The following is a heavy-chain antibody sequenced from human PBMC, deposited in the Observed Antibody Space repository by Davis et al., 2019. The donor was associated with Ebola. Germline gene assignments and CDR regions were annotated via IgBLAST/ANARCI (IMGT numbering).Heavy chain of an antibody. CDR2: INPNDGRT. CDR3: ARAIYYYDNSGYSDY. V-gene: IGHV1-46*01. Sequence: ASVKVSCKASGYTFTNYYMHWVRQAPGQGLEWMGMINPNDGRTSYAQKFQGRVTMTRDTSTSTVYMELSSLRSEDTAVYYCARAIYYYDNSGYSDYWGQGTLVTVSS. J-gene: IGHJ4*02. CDR1: GYTFTNYY. D-gene: IGHD3-22*01.